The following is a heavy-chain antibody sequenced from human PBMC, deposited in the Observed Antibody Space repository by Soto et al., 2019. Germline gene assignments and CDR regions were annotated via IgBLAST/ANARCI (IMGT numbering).Heavy chain of an antibody. J-gene: IGHJ5*02. D-gene: IGHD1-26*01. V-gene: IGHV4-31*03. Sequence: PSETLSLTCTVSGGSITTSGDYWSWIRQHPGKGLEWIGYISHSGITEYNPSLKSRLTLSIDTSKYQFSLEMNSVTAADTAVYFCARVSHDYYYVWFDPWGQGTPVTVSS. CDR2: ISHSGIT. CDR3: ARVSHDYYYVWFDP. CDR1: GGSITTSGDY.